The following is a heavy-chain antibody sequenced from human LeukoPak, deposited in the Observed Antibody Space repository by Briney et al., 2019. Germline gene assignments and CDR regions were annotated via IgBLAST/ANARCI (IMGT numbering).Heavy chain of an antibody. CDR2: ISYSGST. Sequence: SETLPLTCPVSGGSIRSYYWTWIRRPPGHGLGWIGDISYSGSTNYNPSLKSRVTISVDTSKIQFSLKLNSVTAADTAVYYCARGGRDWFDPWGEGTLVTVSS. D-gene: IGHD3-16*01. CDR1: GGSIRSYY. CDR3: ARGGRDWFDP. J-gene: IGHJ5*02. V-gene: IGHV4-59*01.